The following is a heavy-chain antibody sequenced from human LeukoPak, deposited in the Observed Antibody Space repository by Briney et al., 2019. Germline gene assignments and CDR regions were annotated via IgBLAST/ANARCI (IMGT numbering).Heavy chain of an antibody. CDR3: ARISIVGAIGAGAFDI. D-gene: IGHD1-26*01. Sequence: QPGGSLRLSCEASGFIISGHSMNWVRQAPGKGLEWVAKIKQDGSEKYYVDSVKGRFTISRDNAKNSLYLQMNSLRAEDTAVYYCARISIVGAIGAGAFDIWGQGTMVTVSS. CDR2: IKQDGSEK. V-gene: IGHV3-7*01. CDR1: GFIISGHS. J-gene: IGHJ3*02.